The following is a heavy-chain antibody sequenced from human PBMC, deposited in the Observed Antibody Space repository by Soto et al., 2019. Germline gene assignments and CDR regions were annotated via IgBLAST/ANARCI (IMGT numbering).Heavy chain of an antibody. Sequence: PGGSLRLSCAASGFTFSNFAMTWVRQAPGKGLEWVSTITNSDGSTYYADSVKGRFTISRDNSKNTLFLQMNSLRAEDTALYYCAEGGFYDGFDYWGQGTLVTVSS. CDR2: ITNSDGST. CDR1: GFTFSNFA. V-gene: IGHV3-23*01. CDR3: AEGGFYDGFDY. D-gene: IGHD5-12*01. J-gene: IGHJ4*02.